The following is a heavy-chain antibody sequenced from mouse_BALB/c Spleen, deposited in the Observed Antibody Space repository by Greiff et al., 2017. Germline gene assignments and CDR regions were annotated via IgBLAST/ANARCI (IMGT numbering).Heavy chain of an antibody. J-gene: IGHJ1*01. CDR3: ARIYDYYGSSSYWYFDV. D-gene: IGHD1-1*01. Sequence: EVHLVESGPGLVKPSQSLSLTCTVTGYSITSDYAWNWIRQFPGNKLEWMGYISYSGSTSYNPSLKSRISITRDTSKNQFFLQLNSVTTEDTATYYCARIYDYYGSSSYWYFDVWGAGTTVTVSS. CDR1: GYSITSDYA. V-gene: IGHV3-2*02. CDR2: ISYSGST.